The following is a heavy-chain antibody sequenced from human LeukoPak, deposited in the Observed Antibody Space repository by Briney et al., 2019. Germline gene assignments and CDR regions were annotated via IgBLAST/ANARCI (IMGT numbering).Heavy chain of an antibody. CDR1: GGSFSGYY. V-gene: IGHV4-34*01. CDR2: INHSGST. Sequence: SETLSLTCAVYGGSFSGYYWSWIRQPPGKGLEWIGEINHSGSTNYNPSLKSRVTISVDTSKNQFSLKLSSVTTADTAVYYCARGDYSNSYYFDYWGQGTLVTVSS. D-gene: IGHD4-11*01. J-gene: IGHJ4*02. CDR3: ARGDYSNSYYFDY.